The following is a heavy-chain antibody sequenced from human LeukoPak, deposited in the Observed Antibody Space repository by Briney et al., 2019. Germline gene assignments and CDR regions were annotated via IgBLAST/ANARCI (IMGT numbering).Heavy chain of an antibody. D-gene: IGHD5-24*01. V-gene: IGHV3-69-1*01. CDR1: GFTFSDCY. J-gene: IGHJ3*02. CDR2: ITSGRTT. CDR3: ARARRPKWERDGYTSKESAFDI. Sequence: GGSLRLSCAASGFTFSDCYMSWIRQAPGKGPEWVSSITSGRTTYYADSVKGRFTISNDNAKKSLYLQMNSLRAEDTAVYYCARARRPKWERDGYTSKESAFDIWGQGTMVTV.